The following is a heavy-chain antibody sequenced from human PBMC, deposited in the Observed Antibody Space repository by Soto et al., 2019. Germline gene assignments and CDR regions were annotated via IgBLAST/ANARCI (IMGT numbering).Heavy chain of an antibody. J-gene: IGHJ4*02. Sequence: EVQLLESGGGLVQPGGSLRLSCAVSGFTFSSYAMTWVRQAPGKGLEWVSAISDTGINTYYADSVKGRFTISRDNSKNTLYLQLNSVRAEDTAVYYCAKDTWKSSSWLPTTTDNWGQGTLVTVSS. D-gene: IGHD6-13*01. CDR1: GFTFSSYA. CDR2: ISDTGINT. V-gene: IGHV3-23*01. CDR3: AKDTWKSSSWLPTTTDN.